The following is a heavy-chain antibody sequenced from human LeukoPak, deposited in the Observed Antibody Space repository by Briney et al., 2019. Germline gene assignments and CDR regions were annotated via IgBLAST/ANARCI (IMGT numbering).Heavy chain of an antibody. D-gene: IGHD3-22*01. CDR3: AKKDDYDGRLY. CDR2: ISGSGGTT. J-gene: IGHJ4*02. CDR1: GFTFSDYY. V-gene: IGHV3-23*01. Sequence: GGSLRLSCAASGFTFSDYYMSWIRQAPGKGLEWVSAISGSGGTTSYADSVKGRFTISRDNSKNTLYLQMNSLRAEDTAVYYCAKKDDYDGRLYWGQGTLVTVSS.